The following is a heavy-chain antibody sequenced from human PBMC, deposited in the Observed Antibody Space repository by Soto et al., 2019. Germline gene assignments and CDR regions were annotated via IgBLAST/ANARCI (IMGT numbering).Heavy chain of an antibody. CDR1: GGTFSSYA. CDR2: IIPIFGTA. CDR3: ARGYYDFWSGYRSYYYYGMDV. V-gene: IGHV1-69*13. D-gene: IGHD3-3*01. Sequence: VASVKVSCKASGGTFSSYAISWVRQAPGQGLEWMGGIIPIFGTANYAQKFQGRVTITADESTSTAYMELSSLRSEDTAVYYCARGYYDFWSGYRSYYYYGMDVWGQGTTVTVSS. J-gene: IGHJ6*02.